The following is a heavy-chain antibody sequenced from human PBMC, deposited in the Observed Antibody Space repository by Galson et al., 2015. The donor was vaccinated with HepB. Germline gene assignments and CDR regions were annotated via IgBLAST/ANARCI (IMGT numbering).Heavy chain of an antibody. CDR2: IIPIFGIA. V-gene: IGHV1-69*10. D-gene: IGHD3-16*02. J-gene: IGHJ4*02. CDR3: TRGRVGVWENYRYIAHFDY. Sequence: SVKVSCKASGGTFSNYSINWVRQAPGQGLEWMGGIIPIFGIANNAQKFQGRVTIIADKSTNTAYMELSSLRSEDTAVYYCTRGRVGVWENYRYIAHFDYWGQGTLVTVSS. CDR1: GGTFSNYS.